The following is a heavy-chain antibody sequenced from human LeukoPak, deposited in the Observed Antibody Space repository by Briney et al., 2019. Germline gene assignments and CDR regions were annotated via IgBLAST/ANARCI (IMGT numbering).Heavy chain of an antibody. Sequence: WASVKVSCKASGYTFTSYGISWVRQAPGQGLEWMGWISAYNGNTSYAQKLQGRVTITTDESTSTAYMELSSLRSEDTAVYYCARGRGGWYDYWGQGTLVTVSS. CDR3: ARGRGGWYDY. CDR1: GYTFTSYG. D-gene: IGHD6-19*01. J-gene: IGHJ4*02. V-gene: IGHV1-18*01. CDR2: ISAYNGNT.